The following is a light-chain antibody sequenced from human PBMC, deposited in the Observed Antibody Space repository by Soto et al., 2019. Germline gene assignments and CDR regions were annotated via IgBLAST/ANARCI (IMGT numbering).Light chain of an antibody. J-gene: IGKJ1*01. Sequence: QVTQSPSSLSASVGDRVTITCRASQSISSYLNWYQQKPGKAPKVLIYDASSLESGVPSRFSGSGSGTEISLTISSLQPDDFATYYCQQYNHYWTFGQGTKVE. CDR3: QQYNHYWT. CDR2: DAS. CDR1: QSISSY. V-gene: IGKV1-5*01.